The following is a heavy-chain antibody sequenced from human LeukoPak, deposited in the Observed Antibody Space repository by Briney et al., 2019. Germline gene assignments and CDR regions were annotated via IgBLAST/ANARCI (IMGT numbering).Heavy chain of an antibody. CDR3: ARSDLGTITAGPINY. D-gene: IGHD5-24*01. CDR2: ISGYQGST. V-gene: IGHV1-18*01. J-gene: IGHJ4*02. CDR1: GYTFTNYG. Sequence: WASVKVSCKASGYTFTNYGITWVRQAPGQGLEWMDWISGYQGSTKYAQNFQGRVTMTIDTSTSTAYMDLRSLRSDDTAIYFCARSDLGTITAGPINYWGQGTLVAVSS.